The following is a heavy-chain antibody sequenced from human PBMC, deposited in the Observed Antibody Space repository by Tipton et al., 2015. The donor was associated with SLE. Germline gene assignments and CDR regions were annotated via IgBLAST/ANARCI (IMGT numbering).Heavy chain of an antibody. D-gene: IGHD3-10*01. Sequence: SLRLSCAASGFTFSIYDMHWVRQAPGKGLEWVAVVLDDGGIQHYADSVKGRFTISRDSSKKTLYLQMNSLRAEDTAVYYCARDRGRIWGQGTLVTVSS. CDR2: VLDDGGIQ. V-gene: IGHV3-30*03. J-gene: IGHJ4*02. CDR1: GFTFSIYD. CDR3: ARDRGRI.